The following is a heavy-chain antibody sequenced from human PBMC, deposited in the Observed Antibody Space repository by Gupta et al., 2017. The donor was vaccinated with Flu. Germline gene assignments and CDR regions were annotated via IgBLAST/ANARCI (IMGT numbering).Heavy chain of an antibody. Sequence: EVQLVESGGGILDPGRSLRLSCAPSAFNFDAYRMPWLRQFPGKGLEWVSGLSHNGGIGYADAVKGRFAISRDSSKSSLYLQMNNLRPEDTALYFCAKEMTPENSYGPMSHGGQGTLGTVSS. CDR1: AFNFDAYR. D-gene: IGHD5-18*01. CDR3: AKEMTPENSYGPMSH. CDR2: LSHNGGI. J-gene: IGHJ4*02. V-gene: IGHV3-9*01.